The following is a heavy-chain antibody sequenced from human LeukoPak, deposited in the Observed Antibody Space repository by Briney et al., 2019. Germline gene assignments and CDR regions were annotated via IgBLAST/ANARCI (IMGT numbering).Heavy chain of an antibody. CDR3: ARGGYNWNYRDPYYFDY. CDR1: GFTFSSYW. J-gene: IGHJ4*02. CDR2: INSDGSST. Sequence: GGSLRLSCAASGFTFSSYWVHWVRQAPGKGLVWVSRINSDGSSTSYADSVKGRFTISRDNAKNTLYLQMNSLRAEDTAVYYCARGGYNWNYRDPYYFDYWGQGTLVTVSS. V-gene: IGHV3-74*01. D-gene: IGHD1-7*01.